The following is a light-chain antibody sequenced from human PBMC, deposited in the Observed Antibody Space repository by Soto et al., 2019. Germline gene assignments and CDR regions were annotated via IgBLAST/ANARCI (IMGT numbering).Light chain of an antibody. J-gene: IGLJ2*01. CDR1: SGHSTYA. Sequence: QLVLAQSPSASASLGASVKLTCTLSSGHSTYAIAWHQQQPEKGPRYLMKLNSDGSHTKGDGIPERFSGSSSGAERYLSISSLQSEDEADYYCQSWDTGIHRVFGGGTKVTV. CDR3: QSWDTGIHRV. CDR2: LNSDGSH. V-gene: IGLV4-69*01.